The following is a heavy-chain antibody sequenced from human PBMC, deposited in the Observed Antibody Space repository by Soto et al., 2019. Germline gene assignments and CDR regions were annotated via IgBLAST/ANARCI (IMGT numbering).Heavy chain of an antibody. CDR3: ARGRVLAAEFDP. D-gene: IGHD2-2*01. J-gene: IGHJ5*02. CDR2: INHSGST. CDR1: GGSFSGYY. V-gene: IGHV4-34*01. Sequence: SETLSLTCAVYGGSFSGYYWSWVRQPPGKWLEWIGEINHSGSTNYNQSLKSRVTISVDTSKNQFSLMLSSVTAADTAVYYCARGRVLAAEFDPWGQGXLVTVYS.